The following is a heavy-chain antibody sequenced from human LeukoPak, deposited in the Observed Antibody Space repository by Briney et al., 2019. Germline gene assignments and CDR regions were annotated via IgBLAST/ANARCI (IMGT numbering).Heavy chain of an antibody. V-gene: IGHV4-61*02. D-gene: IGHD2/OR15-2a*01. J-gene: IGHJ4*02. CDR2: LYTNGGA. Sequence: SQTLSLTCTVSGDSISSGGYFWTWIRQPAGKGLEWIGRLYTNGGATYNPSLKSRDTFSLDTSNQFSLTLTSVTAAGTAMYYCARDDETFGDSFDYLGPGILVTVSS. CDR1: GDSISSGGYF. CDR3: ARDDETFGDSFDY.